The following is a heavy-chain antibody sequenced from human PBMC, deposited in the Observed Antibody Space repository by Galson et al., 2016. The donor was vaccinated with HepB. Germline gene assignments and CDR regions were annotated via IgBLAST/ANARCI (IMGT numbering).Heavy chain of an antibody. CDR3: ARDTHDYGDSGPDY. CDR1: GFTFSSHW. CDR2: INNDGSRT. V-gene: IGHV3-74*01. Sequence: SLRLSCAVSGFTFSSHWMHWVRQAPGKGLVWVSRINNDGSRTDYADSMKGRFTISRDNAKNTLSLQMDRLGVEDTAVYYCARDTHDYGDSGPDYWGQGTLVTVSS. J-gene: IGHJ4*02. D-gene: IGHD4-17*01.